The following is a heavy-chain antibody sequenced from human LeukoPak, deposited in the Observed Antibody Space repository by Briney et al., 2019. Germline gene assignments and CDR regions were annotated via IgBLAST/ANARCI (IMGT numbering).Heavy chain of an antibody. V-gene: IGHV3-21*01. CDR3: ARGGSSSGSYYQYYYYGMDV. Sequence: GGSLRLSCATSGFTFSSYAMSWVRQAPGKGLEWVSSISSSSSYIYYADSVKGRFTISRDNAKNSLYLQMNSLRAEDTAVYYCARGGSSSGSYYQYYYYGMDVWGQGTTVTVSS. D-gene: IGHD3-10*01. CDR1: GFTFSSYA. CDR2: ISSSSSYI. J-gene: IGHJ6*02.